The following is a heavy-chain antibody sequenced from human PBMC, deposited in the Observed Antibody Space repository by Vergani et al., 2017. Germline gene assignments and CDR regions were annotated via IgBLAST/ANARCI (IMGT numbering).Heavy chain of an antibody. J-gene: IGHJ5*02. V-gene: IGHV4-34*01. CDR2: INHSGST. Sequence: QVQLQQWGAGLLKPSETLSLTCAVYGGSFSGYYWSWIRQPPGKGLEWIGEINHSGSTNYNPSLKSRVTISVDTSKNQFSLKLSSVTAADTAVYYCARDRYDSSYGSGNWFDPWGQGTLVTVSS. D-gene: IGHD3-10*01. CDR3: ARDRYDSSYGSGNWFDP. CDR1: GGSFSGYY.